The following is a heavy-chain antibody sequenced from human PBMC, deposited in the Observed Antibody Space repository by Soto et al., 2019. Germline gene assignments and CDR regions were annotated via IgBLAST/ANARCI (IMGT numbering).Heavy chain of an antibody. CDR2: INHSGST. J-gene: IGHJ3*02. V-gene: IGHV4-34*01. CDR1: GGSFSGYY. Sequence: SETLSLTCAVYGGSFSGYYWSWIRQPPGKGLEWIGEINHSGSTNYNPSLKSRVTISVDTSKNQFSLKLSSVTAADTAVYYCARVTDIVVVPAAMFSAFDIWGQGTMVTVSS. CDR3: ARVTDIVVVPAAMFSAFDI. D-gene: IGHD2-2*01.